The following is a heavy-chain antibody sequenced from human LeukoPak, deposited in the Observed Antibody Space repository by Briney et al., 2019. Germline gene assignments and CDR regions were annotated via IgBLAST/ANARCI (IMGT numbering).Heavy chain of an antibody. J-gene: IGHJ4*02. CDR3: AKAGVEFGSGSYAFFDY. Sequence: GGSLRLSCAASGFTFRNYAMTWVRQAPGKGLEWVSVISGSGGNIYYADTVKGRFTISRDTSKNTLCLQMNSLRAEDTAVYYCAKAGVEFGSGSYAFFDYWGQGTLVTVSS. CDR1: GFTFRNYA. CDR2: ISGSGGNI. D-gene: IGHD3-10*01. V-gene: IGHV3-23*01.